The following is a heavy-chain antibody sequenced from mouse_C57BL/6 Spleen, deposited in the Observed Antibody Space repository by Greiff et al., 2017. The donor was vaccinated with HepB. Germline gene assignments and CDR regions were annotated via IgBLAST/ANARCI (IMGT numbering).Heavy chain of an antibody. D-gene: IGHD2-4*01. CDR2: IDPNSGGT. CDR3: ARGWGYDYGRDYCDY. V-gene: IGHV1-72*01. CDR1: GYTFTSFW. Sequence: QVQLQQSGAELVKPGASVKLSCKASGYTFTSFWMHWVKQRPGRGLEWIGRIDPNSGGTKYNEKFKSKATLTVDKPSSTAYRQLSSLTSEDYAVYYWARGWGYDYGRDYCDYWGQGTTLTVSS. J-gene: IGHJ2*01.